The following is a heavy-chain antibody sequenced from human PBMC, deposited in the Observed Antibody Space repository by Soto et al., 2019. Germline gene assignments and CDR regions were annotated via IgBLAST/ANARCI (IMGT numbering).Heavy chain of an antibody. D-gene: IGHD5-18*01. CDR3: TGDLWLHNYGLPEGFQH. CDR2: INAGNGNT. CDR1: GYTFTSYA. V-gene: IGHV1-3*01. Sequence: ASVRVSCKASGYTFTSYAMHWVRQAPGQRLEWMGWINAGNGNTKYSQKFQGRVTITRDTSASTAYMELSSLRSEDTAEYYCTGDLWLHNYGLPEGFQHWGQGTLVTVSS. J-gene: IGHJ1*01.